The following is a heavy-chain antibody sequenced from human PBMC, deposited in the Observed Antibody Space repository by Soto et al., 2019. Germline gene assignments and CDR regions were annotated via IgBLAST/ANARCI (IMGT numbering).Heavy chain of an antibody. J-gene: IGHJ4*02. Sequence: QVQLVESGGGVVQPGRSLRLSCAASGFTFSSYGMHWVRQAPGKGLEWVAVIWYDGSNKYYADSVKGRFTISRDNSKNTMYLQMNSLRPEDTAVYYCARDHLVGGGTLDYWGQGTLVTVSS. D-gene: IGHD2-15*01. CDR2: IWYDGSNK. CDR1: GFTFSSYG. CDR3: ARDHLVGGGTLDY. V-gene: IGHV3-33*01.